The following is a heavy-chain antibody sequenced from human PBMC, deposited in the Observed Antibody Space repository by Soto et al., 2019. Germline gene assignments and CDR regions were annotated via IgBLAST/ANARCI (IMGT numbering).Heavy chain of an antibody. J-gene: IGHJ4*02. CDR2: IYYSGST. CDR1: GGSISSYY. D-gene: IGHD1-26*01. Sequence: SETLSLTCTVSGGSISSYYWSWIRQPPGKGLEWIGYIYYSGSTNYNPSLKSRVTISVDTSKNQFSLKLSSVTAVDTAVYYCARAGLGSSHVAGEKWELRTRHFDYWGQGTLVTVSS. V-gene: IGHV4-59*01. CDR3: ARAGLGSSHVAGEKWELRTRHFDY.